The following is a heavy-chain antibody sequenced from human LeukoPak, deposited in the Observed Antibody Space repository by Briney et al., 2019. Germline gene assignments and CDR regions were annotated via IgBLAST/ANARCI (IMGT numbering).Heavy chain of an antibody. Sequence: GGSLGLSCAASGFTFITYWMHWVRQAPGKGLVWVSSINSDGSTTTYADSVKGRFTISRDNAKNMVYLQMNSLRAEDTAVYYCARAFGSGSQVINYFDFWGQGTLVTVSS. CDR2: INSDGSTT. CDR3: ARAFGSGSQVINYFDF. CDR1: GFTFITYW. J-gene: IGHJ4*02. V-gene: IGHV3-74*01. D-gene: IGHD3-10*01.